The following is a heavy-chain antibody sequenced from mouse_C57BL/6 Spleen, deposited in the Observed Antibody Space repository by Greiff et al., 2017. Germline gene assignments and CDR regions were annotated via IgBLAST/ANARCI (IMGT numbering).Heavy chain of an antibody. J-gene: IGHJ3*01. CDR3: ARWGDYSNSAWFAY. CDR2: IYPGSGST. Sequence: VQLQQPGAELVKPGASVKMSCKASGYTFTSYWITWVKQRPGQGLEWIGDIYPGSGSTNYNEKFKSKATLTVDTSSSTAYMQLSSLTSEDSAVYYCARWGDYSNSAWFAYWGQGTLVTVSA. V-gene: IGHV1-55*01. CDR1: GYTFTSYW. D-gene: IGHD2-5*01.